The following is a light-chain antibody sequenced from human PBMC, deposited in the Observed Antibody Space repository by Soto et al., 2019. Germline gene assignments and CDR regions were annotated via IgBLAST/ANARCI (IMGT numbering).Light chain of an antibody. CDR2: GNS. V-gene: IGLV1-40*01. CDR3: QTYETSLSGSV. J-gene: IGLJ3*02. Sequence: QPVLTQPPSVSGAPGQRVTISCTGSSSNIGAAYYVHWYQQLPGTAPKLLIYGNSNRPSGVPDRFSGCKSGTSASLAITGLQAADEAAYYCQTYETSLSGSVFGGGTKLTV. CDR1: SSNIGAAYY.